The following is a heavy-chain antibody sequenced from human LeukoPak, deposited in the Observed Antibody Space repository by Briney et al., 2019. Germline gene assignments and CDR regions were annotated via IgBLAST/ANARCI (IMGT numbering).Heavy chain of an antibody. J-gene: IGHJ6*03. D-gene: IGHD6-19*01. Sequence: ASVKVSCKASGYTFTGYYMHWVRQAPGQGLEWMGWINPNSGGTNYAQKFQGGVTMTRDTSISTAYMELSRLRSDDTAVYYCARDLFGGWYLDYYYYYMDVWGKGTTVTVSS. CDR3: ARDLFGGWYLDYYYYYMDV. CDR1: GYTFTGYY. V-gene: IGHV1-2*02. CDR2: INPNSGGT.